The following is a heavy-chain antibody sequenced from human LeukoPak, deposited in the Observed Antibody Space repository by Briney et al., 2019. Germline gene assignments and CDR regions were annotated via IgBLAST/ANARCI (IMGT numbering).Heavy chain of an antibody. CDR3: AKDSFQAFDM. CDR1: GFTFSSYE. V-gene: IGHV3-66*01. Sequence: PGGSLRLSCAASGFTFSSYEMNWVRQAPGKGLEWVSIIYIAGRTYFADSVKGRFTICRDHSKNTVFLQLNSLRGEDTAVYYCAKDSFQAFDMWGQGTMVTVSS. J-gene: IGHJ3*02. CDR2: IYIAGRT.